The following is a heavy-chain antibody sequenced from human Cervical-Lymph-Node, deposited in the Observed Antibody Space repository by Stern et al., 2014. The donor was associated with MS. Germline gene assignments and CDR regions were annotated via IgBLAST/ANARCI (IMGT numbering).Heavy chain of an antibody. J-gene: IGHJ4*02. Sequence: QVQLMQSGAEVKKPGASVKVSCKASGYIFSGYYIHWVRQAPGQGLEWMGRINPNSGGTNYAQKFQGSVTMTRDTSISTAYMELSRLTSDDTAVYYCARGRMLSDYWGQGTLVTVSS. CDR3: ARGRMLSDY. D-gene: IGHD3-16*02. CDR1: GYIFSGYY. V-gene: IGHV1-2*06. CDR2: INPNSGGT.